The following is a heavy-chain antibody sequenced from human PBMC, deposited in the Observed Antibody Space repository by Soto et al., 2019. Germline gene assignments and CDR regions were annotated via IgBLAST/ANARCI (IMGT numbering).Heavy chain of an antibody. D-gene: IGHD3-10*01. CDR3: ATDLGVALTPLSILYFQQ. CDR1: GYSLNELC. V-gene: IGHV1-24*01. CDR2: FDPEEGKM. J-gene: IGHJ1*01. Sequence: ASVKVSCKVSGYSLNELCMHWVRQPPGKGLEWIGGFDPEEGKMIYAQNFQGRVTMTEDTSTDTAYMELNSLTSEDTAIYYCATDLGVALTPLSILYFQQWGQGTVVTVSS.